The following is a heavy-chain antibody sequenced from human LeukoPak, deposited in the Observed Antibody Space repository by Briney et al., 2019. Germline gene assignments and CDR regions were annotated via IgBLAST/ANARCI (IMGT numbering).Heavy chain of an antibody. V-gene: IGHV1-18*01. CDR3: ARERPGGSYGSSWFHYYYYYMDV. CDR2: ISAYNGNT. CDR1: GYTFTSYG. Sequence: GASVKVSCKASGYTFTSYGISWVRQAPGQGLEWMGWISAYNGNTNYAQKLQGRVTMTTDTSTSTAYMELRSLRSDDTAVYYCARERPGGSYGSSWFHYYYYYMDVWGKGTTVAVSS. D-gene: IGHD6-13*01. J-gene: IGHJ6*03.